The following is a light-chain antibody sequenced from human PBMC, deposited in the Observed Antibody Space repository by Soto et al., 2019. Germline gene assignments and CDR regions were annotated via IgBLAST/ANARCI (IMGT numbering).Light chain of an antibody. J-gene: IGKJ5*01. CDR3: QKYNDVPAT. V-gene: IGKV1-27*01. CDR2: LES. CDR1: QGISNS. Sequence: DIQMTQSPSSLSASVGDRVTITCRASQGISNSLAWYQQKPGKVPKLLIYLESTLQLGVPSRFSGSGSGTDFTLTISRLQPEDVATYYCQKYNDVPATFGLGTRLEIK.